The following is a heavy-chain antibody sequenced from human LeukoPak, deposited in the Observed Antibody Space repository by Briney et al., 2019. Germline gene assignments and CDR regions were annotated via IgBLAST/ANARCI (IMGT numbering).Heavy chain of an antibody. J-gene: IGHJ5*02. D-gene: IGHD1-14*01. CDR1: GYTFTGYY. CDR2: INPNSGGT. V-gene: IGHV1-2*02. Sequence: ASVKVSCKASGYTFTGYYMHWVRQAPGQGLEWMGWINPNSGGTNYAQKFQGRVTMTRDTSISTAYMELSRLRSDDTAVYYCARARTTYNWFDPWGQGTLVTVSS. CDR3: ARARTTYNWFDP.